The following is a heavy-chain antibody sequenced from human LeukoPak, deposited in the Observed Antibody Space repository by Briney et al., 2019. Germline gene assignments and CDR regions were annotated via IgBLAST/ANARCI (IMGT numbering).Heavy chain of an antibody. D-gene: IGHD2-21*02. J-gene: IGHJ6*02. CDR1: GYTFTSYY. CDR3: ARALTVVVTAMPYYYYYGMDV. Sequence: GASVKVSCKASGYTFTSYYMHWVRQAPGLGLEWMGIINPSGGSTSYAQKFQGRVTMTRDTSTSTVYMELSSLRSEDTAVYYCARALTVVVTAMPYYYYYGMDVWGQGTTVTVSS. V-gene: IGHV1-46*01. CDR2: INPSGGST.